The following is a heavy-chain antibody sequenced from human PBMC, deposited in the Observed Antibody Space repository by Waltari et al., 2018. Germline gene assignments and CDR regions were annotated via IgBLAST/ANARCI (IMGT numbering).Heavy chain of an antibody. J-gene: IGHJ5*02. CDR1: GGSISSYY. CDR3: ARGKDYDFWSGYYTEWFDP. V-gene: IGHV4-59*01. D-gene: IGHD3-3*01. Sequence: QVQLQESGPGLVKPSETLSLTCTVSGGSISSYYWSWIRQPPGKGLEWIGYIYYSGSTNYNPSLRSRVTISVDTSKNQCSLKLSSVTAADTAVYYCARGKDYDFWSGYYTEWFDPWGQGTLVTVSS. CDR2: IYYSGST.